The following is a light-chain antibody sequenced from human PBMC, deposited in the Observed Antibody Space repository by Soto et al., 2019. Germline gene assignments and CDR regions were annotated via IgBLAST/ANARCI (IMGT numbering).Light chain of an antibody. Sequence: EIVLTQSPGTLSLSPGERATLSCRASQSVSSSYLAWYQQKPGQAPRLLIYGASSRATGIPDRFSGSGSGTDFTLTITRLEPEDFAVYYCQLYRTSFGGGTKVEIK. CDR3: QLYRTS. CDR1: QSVSSSY. V-gene: IGKV3-20*01. CDR2: GAS. J-gene: IGKJ4*01.